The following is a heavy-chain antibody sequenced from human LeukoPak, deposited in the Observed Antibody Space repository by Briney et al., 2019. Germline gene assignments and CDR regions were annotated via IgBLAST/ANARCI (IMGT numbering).Heavy chain of an antibody. J-gene: IGHJ6*02. CDR1: GYTFTGYY. D-gene: IGHD3-10*01. V-gene: IGHV1-2*02. CDR2: INPNSGGT. CDR3: AREDRITMVRGVMDYYYYYGMDV. Sequence: VKVSCKASGYTFTGYYFHWVRQAPGQGLEWMGWINPNSGGTNYAQKFQGRVTMTGDTSISTAYMELSRLRSDDTAVYYCAREDRITMVRGVMDYYYYYGMDVWGQGTTVTVSS.